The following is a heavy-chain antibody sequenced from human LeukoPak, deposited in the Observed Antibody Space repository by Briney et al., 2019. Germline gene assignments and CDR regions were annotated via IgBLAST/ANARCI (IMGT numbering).Heavy chain of an antibody. Sequence: GGSLRLSCAVSGFTVSSNYMTWVRQAPGKGLEWVSVIYSGGSTYYADSVKGRFTISRHNSKNTLYLQMNSLRAEDTAVYYCARNYPLHYYDSSGYYGAFDIWGQGTMVTVSS. CDR2: IYSGGST. V-gene: IGHV3-53*04. J-gene: IGHJ3*02. CDR1: GFTVSSNY. CDR3: ARNYPLHYYDSSGYYGAFDI. D-gene: IGHD3-22*01.